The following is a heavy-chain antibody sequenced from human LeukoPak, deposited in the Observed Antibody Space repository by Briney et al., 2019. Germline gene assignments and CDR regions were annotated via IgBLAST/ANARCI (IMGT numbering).Heavy chain of an antibody. J-gene: IGHJ3*02. D-gene: IGHD4-11*01. CDR1: GGSISSYN. Sequence: SETLSLTCTVSGGSISSYNWSWIRQPAGKGLQWIGRIYTSGSTNYNPSLKSRVTMSVDTSNNQFSLKLSSVTAADTAMYYCAKERGYSNYVRAFDIWGQGTMVTVSS. V-gene: IGHV4-4*07. CDR3: AKERGYSNYVRAFDI. CDR2: IYTSGST.